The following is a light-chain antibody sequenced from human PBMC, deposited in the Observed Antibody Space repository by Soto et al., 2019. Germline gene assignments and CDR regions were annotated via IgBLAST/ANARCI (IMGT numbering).Light chain of an antibody. J-gene: IGKJ2*01. Sequence: EIVLTQSPGTLSLSPGERATLSCRASQSVSSRFLACYQQKPGQAPRLLMYGASSRATGIPDRFSATGSGTDFTLAISRLEPEDFAVYYCQQYGSSPYTFGLGTKLEIK. CDR1: QSVSSRF. V-gene: IGKV3-20*01. CDR2: GAS. CDR3: QQYGSSPYT.